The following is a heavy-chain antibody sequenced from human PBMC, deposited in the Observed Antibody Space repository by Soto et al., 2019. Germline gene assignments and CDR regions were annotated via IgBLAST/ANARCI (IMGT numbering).Heavy chain of an antibody. CDR2: IIPIFGTA. Sequence: SVKVSCKASGGTFSSYAISWVRQAPGQGLEWMGGIIPIFGTAKYSQKFQGRVTITRDTSASAAYMELSSLSSEDTAVYYCARAVAVPADFDYWGQGTLVTSPQ. D-gene: IGHD6-19*01. J-gene: IGHJ4*02. CDR1: GGTFSSYA. V-gene: IGHV1-69*05. CDR3: ARAVAVPADFDY.